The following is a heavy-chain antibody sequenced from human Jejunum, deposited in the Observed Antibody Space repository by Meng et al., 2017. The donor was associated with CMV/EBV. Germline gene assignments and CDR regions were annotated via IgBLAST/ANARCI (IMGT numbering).Heavy chain of an antibody. CDR1: GGSFTSSNYY. CDR2: IYYSGTT. D-gene: IGHD5-24*01. CDR3: TRGLGSHGSRIDY. V-gene: IGHV4-39*07. J-gene: IGHJ4*02. Sequence: SGGSFTSSNYYWGWIRQPPGKGLEWIGNIYYSGTTYYNPSLKSRGTISVDTSKNQFSLKLSSVTAADTAVYYCTRGLGSHGSRIDYWGQGTLVTVSS.